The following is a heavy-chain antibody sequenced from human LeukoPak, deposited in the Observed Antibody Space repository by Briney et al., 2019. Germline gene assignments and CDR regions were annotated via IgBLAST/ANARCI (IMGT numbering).Heavy chain of an antibody. CDR2: ISYDGNNK. V-gene: IGHV3-30*18. D-gene: IGHD2-2*01. Sequence: GGSLRLSCAVSGFTFSSYGMHWVRQGPGKGLEWVAVISYDGNNKYYADSVKGRFTISRDNSKNTLYLQMNSLRAEDTAVYYCAKDSADIVVIPAADFDYWGQGTLVTVSS. CDR1: GFTFSSYG. J-gene: IGHJ4*02. CDR3: AKDSADIVVIPAADFDY.